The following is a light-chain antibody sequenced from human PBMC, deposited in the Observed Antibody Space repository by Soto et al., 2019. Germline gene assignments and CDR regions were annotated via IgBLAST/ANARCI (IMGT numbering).Light chain of an antibody. Sequence: QSALTQPVSVSGSPGQSITISCTGTSSDVGSSNLVSWYQQHPGKAPKLIIYEDTKRPSGVSSRFSGSKSGNTASLTISGLQAEDEADYYCCSYAGSSTWVFGGGTKLTVL. J-gene: IGLJ3*02. CDR3: CSYAGSSTWV. CDR1: SSDVGSSNL. CDR2: EDT. V-gene: IGLV2-23*01.